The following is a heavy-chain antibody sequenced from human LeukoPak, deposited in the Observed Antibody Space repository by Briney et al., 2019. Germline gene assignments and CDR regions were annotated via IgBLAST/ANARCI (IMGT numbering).Heavy chain of an antibody. J-gene: IGHJ6*03. CDR3: ARGHRSYYYYYIDV. CDR2: IIPIFGTA. Sequence: GASLKASCKASGGTFSSYAISWVRQAPGQGLEWMGGIIPIFGTANYAQKFQGRVTITADESTSTAYMELSSLRSEDTAAYYYARGHRSYYYYYIDVWGKGTPVTVSS. CDR1: GGTFSSYA. V-gene: IGHV1-69*13.